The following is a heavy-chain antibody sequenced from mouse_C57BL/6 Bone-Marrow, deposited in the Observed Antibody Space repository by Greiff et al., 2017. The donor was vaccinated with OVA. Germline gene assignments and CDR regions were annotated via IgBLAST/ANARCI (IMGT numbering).Heavy chain of an antibody. CDR3: ARTTEDWFDY. J-gene: IGHJ2*01. V-gene: IGHV1-64*01. CDR2: IHPNSGST. CDR1: GYTFTSYW. D-gene: IGHD1-1*01. Sequence: QVQLQQPGAELVKPGASVKLSCKASGYTFTSYWMHWVKQRPGQGLEWIGLIHPNSGSTNYNEKFKSKATLTVDKSSSTAYMQLSSLTSEDSAVYYCARTTEDWFDYWGQGTTLTVSS.